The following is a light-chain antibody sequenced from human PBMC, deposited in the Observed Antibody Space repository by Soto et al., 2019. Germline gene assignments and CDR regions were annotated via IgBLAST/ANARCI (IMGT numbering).Light chain of an antibody. CDR3: CSYAGSSTFYV. Sequence: QSALTHPASVSGSPGQSITSSCTGTSSDVGSYNLVSWYQQHPGKAPKLMIYEVSKRPSGVSNRFSGSKSGNTASLTISGLQAEDEADYYCCSYAGSSTFYVFGTGTKLTVL. V-gene: IGLV2-23*02. CDR1: SSDVGSYNL. J-gene: IGLJ1*01. CDR2: EVS.